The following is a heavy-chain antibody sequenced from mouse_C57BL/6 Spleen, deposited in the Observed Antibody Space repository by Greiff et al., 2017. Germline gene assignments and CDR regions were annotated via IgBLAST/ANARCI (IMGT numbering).Heavy chain of an antibody. Sequence: VKLQESGAELARPGASVKLSCKASGYTFTSYGISWVKQRTGQGLEWIGEIYPRSGNTYYNEKFKGKATLTADKSSSTAYMELRSLTSEDSAVYFCARTGNYRRDYWGQGTTLTVSS. D-gene: IGHD2-1*01. J-gene: IGHJ2*01. CDR2: IYPRSGNT. V-gene: IGHV1-81*01. CDR1: GYTFTSYG. CDR3: ARTGNYRRDY.